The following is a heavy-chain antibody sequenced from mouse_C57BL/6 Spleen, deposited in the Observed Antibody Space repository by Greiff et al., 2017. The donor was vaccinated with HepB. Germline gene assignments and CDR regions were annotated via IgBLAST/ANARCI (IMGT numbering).Heavy chain of an antibody. CDR1: GYTFTDYE. Sequence: VQGVESGAELVRPGASVTLSCKASGYTFTDYEMHWVKQTPVHGLEWIGAIDPETGGTAYNQKFKGKAILTADKSSSTAYMELRSLTSEDSAVYYCTRGNLYAMDYWGQGTSVTVSS. CDR2: IDPETGGT. CDR3: TRGNLYAMDY. D-gene: IGHD2-1*01. V-gene: IGHV1-15*01. J-gene: IGHJ4*01.